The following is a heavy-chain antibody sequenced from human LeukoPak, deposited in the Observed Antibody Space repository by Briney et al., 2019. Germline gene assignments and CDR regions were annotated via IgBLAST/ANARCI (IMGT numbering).Heavy chain of an antibody. V-gene: IGHV4-4*02. CDR2: IHHRGST. D-gene: IGHD1-26*01. J-gene: IGHJ4*02. Sequence: SGTLSLTCTVSGGSISSSHWWGWVRQPPGKGLEWVGEIHHRGSTNSNPSLKSRVTISVDKSKNQFSLRLNSVTAGDTAVYYCAREFVQGSSLPYFDYWGQGTLVAVSS. CDR1: GGSISSSHW. CDR3: AREFVQGSSLPYFDY.